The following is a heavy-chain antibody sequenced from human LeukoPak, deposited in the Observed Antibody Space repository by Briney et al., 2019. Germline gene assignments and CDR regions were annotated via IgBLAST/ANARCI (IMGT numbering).Heavy chain of an antibody. D-gene: IGHD6-19*01. J-gene: IGHJ3*02. CDR3: ASFSIAVAGTRGAFDI. V-gene: IGHV3-64*01. Sequence: GGSLRLSCAASGFTFSSYAMHWVRQAPGKGLEYVSAISSNGGSTYYANSVKGRFTISRDNSKNTLYLQMGSLRAEDMAVYYCASFSIAVAGTRGAFDIWGQGTMVTVS. CDR2: ISSNGGST. CDR1: GFTFSSYA.